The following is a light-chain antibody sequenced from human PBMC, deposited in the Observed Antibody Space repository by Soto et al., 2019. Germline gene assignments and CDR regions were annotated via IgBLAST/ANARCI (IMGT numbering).Light chain of an antibody. CDR3: QQSYSSPWT. CDR2: TAS. CDR1: QSIVNF. Sequence: DIQMTQSPSSLSASVGDRVTITCRASQSIVNFLSWYQQKPGKAPKLLINTASTLQRGVPSRVSGSGSGTDFTLTISSLQPEDFATYYCQQSYSSPWTFGQGTKVEVK. J-gene: IGKJ1*01. V-gene: IGKV1-39*01.